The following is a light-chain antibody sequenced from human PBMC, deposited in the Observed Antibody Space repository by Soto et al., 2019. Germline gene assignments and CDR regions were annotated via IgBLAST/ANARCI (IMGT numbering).Light chain of an antibody. V-gene: IGKV3-20*01. CDR1: QSVSSSY. Sequence: EIMLTQSPGTLSLSPGERDTLSFRASQSVSSSYLAWCQQRPGQAPRLLIYGASTRAAGIPDRFSGSGSGTDFTLTITRLEPEDFAMYYCQRYDSFRTFGQGTKVDI. J-gene: IGKJ1*01. CDR2: GAS. CDR3: QRYDSFRT.